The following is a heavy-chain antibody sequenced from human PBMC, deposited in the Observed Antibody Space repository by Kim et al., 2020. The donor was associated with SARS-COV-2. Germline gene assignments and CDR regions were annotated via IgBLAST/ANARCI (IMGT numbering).Heavy chain of an antibody. CDR2: ISTYSGQP. V-gene: IGHV1-18*01. D-gene: IGHD3-10*01. J-gene: IGHJ4*02. CDR1: GYSFRSYA. CDR3: ARELWFGELALGY. Sequence: ASVKVSCKASGYSFRSYAISWVRQAPGQGIEWLGRISTYSGQPNYAQRFQGRVTLTTDTSTSTAYLELVNLRSDDTAVYYCARELWFGELALGYWGQVTVVDVSA.